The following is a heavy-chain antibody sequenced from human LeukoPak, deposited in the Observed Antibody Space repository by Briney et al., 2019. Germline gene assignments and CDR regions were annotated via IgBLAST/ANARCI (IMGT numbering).Heavy chain of an antibody. CDR1: GFTFSSYW. V-gene: IGHV3-74*01. J-gene: IGHJ4*02. Sequence: GGSLRLSCAASGFTFSSYWMHWVRQAPGKGLVWVSRINSDGSSTSYADSVKGRFTISRDNAKNSLHLQVNSLRAEDTAVYYCVRERFHGSGAPKFDFWGQGTLVTVSS. CDR3: VRERFHGSGAPKFDF. D-gene: IGHD3-10*01. CDR2: INSDGSST.